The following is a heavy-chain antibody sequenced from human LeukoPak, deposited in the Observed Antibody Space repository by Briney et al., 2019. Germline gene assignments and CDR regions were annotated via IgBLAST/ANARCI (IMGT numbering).Heavy chain of an antibody. V-gene: IGHV4-39*01. CDR3: ARQSSSAGNGGGFDY. Sequence: KPSETLSPTCTVSGGSISSSSYYWGWIRRPPGKGLGWIGSIYYSGSTYYNPSLKSRVTISVDTSKNQFSLKLSSVTAADTAVYYCARQSSSAGNGGGFDYWGQGTLVTVSS. CDR1: GGSISSSSYY. CDR2: IYYSGST. J-gene: IGHJ4*02. D-gene: IGHD4-23*01.